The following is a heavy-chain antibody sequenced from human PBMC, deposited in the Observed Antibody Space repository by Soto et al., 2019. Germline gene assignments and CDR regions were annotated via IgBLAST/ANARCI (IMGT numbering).Heavy chain of an antibody. D-gene: IGHD5-12*01. CDR3: ARSPLGYSGYVGSEYFQH. CDR2: IIPILGIA. V-gene: IGHV1-69*02. J-gene: IGHJ1*01. CDR1: GGTFSSYT. Sequence: SVKVSCKASGGTFSSYTISWVRQAPGQGLEWMGRIIPILGIANYAQKFQGRVTITADKSTSTAYMELSSLRSEDTAVYYCARSPLGYSGYVGSEYFQHWGQGTLVTVSS.